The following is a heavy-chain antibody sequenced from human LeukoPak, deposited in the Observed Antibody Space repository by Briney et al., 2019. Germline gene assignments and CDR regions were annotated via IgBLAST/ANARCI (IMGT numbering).Heavy chain of an antibody. J-gene: IGHJ4*02. V-gene: IGHV1-24*01. CDR1: GYTLTELS. Sequence: GASVKVSCKVSGYTLTELSMHWVRQAPGKGLEWMGGFDPEDGETIYAQKFQGRVTMTEDTSTDTAYMELSSLRSEDTAVYYCATNYASRTALEYWGQGTLVTVSS. CDR2: FDPEDGET. D-gene: IGHD2-2*01. CDR3: ATNYASRTALEY.